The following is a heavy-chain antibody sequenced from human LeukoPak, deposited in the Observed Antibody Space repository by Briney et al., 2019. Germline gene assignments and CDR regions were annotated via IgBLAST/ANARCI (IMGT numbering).Heavy chain of an antibody. V-gene: IGHV1-69*13. CDR3: ARVLLDTAMAQGYYFDY. J-gene: IGHJ4*02. CDR2: IIPIFGTA. D-gene: IGHD5-18*01. CDR1: GGTFSSYA. Sequence: SVKVSCKASGGTFSSYAISWVRQAPGQGLEWMGGIIPIFGTANYAQKFQGRVTVTADESTSTAYMELSSLRSEDTAVYYCARVLLDTAMAQGYYFDYWGQGTLVTVSS.